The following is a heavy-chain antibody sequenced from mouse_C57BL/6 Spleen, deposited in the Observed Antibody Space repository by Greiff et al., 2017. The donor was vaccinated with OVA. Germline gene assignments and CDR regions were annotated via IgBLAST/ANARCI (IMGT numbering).Heavy chain of an antibody. D-gene: IGHD2-5*01. Sequence: VMLVESGPELVKPGASVKISCKASGYAFSSSWMNWVKQRPGKGLEWIGRIYPGDGDTNYNGKFKGKATLTADNSSSTAYMQLSSLTSEDSAVYFYARTAYYSNPMDYWGQGTSVTVSS. J-gene: IGHJ4*01. CDR3: ARTAYYSNPMDY. V-gene: IGHV1-82*01. CDR2: IYPGDGDT. CDR1: GYAFSSSW.